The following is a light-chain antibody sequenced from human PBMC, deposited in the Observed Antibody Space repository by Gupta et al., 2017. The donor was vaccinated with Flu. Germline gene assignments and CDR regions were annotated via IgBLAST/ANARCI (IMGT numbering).Light chain of an antibody. V-gene: IGKV1-5*03. J-gene: IGKJ4*01. CDR2: KAS. CDR1: PSFSTY. CDR3: QQDKSYPIT. Sequence: PSTLSASVGDRVTITCRASPSFSTYLAWYQQKPGKAPRLLIYKASNLESGVPLRFSVSGSGTEFTLTISSLQPDDFATYYCQQDKSYPITFGRGTKVEIK.